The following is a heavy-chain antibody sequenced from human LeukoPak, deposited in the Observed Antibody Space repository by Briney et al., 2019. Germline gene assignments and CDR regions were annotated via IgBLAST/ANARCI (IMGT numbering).Heavy chain of an antibody. J-gene: IGHJ3*02. CDR1: GFTFSLYV. V-gene: IGHV3-64D*06. CDR3: SARPDAYDI. CDR2: ISKNGDGT. Sequence: GGSLRLSCSASGFTFSLYVMHWVRQAPGKGLEYVSGISKNGDGTYYADSVKGRFTISRDNSKNTLYFQMSSLRTEDTAVYYCSARPDAYDIWGQGTMVTVSS.